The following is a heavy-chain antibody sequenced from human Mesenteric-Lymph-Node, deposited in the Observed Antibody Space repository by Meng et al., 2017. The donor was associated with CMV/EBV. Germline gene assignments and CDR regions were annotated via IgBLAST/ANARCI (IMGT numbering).Heavy chain of an antibody. CDR1: GGTFSSYA. V-gene: IGHV1-69*05. CDR2: IIPIFGTA. Sequence: SVKVSCKASGGTFSSYAISWVRQAPGQGLEWMGGIIPIFGTANYAQKFQGRVTITTDESTSTAYMELRSLRSDDTAVYYCARNGRSWYSYYYGMDVWGQGTTVTVSS. J-gene: IGHJ6*02. CDR3: ARNGRSWYSYYYGMDV. D-gene: IGHD6-13*01.